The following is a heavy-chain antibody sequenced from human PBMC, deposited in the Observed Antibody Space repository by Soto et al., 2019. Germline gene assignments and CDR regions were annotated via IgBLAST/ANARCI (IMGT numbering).Heavy chain of an antibody. Sequence: QVQLVESGGGVVQPGRSLRLSCAASGFTFSSYAMHWVRQAPGKGLEWVAVISYDGSNKYYADSVKGRFTISRDNSKNTLYLQMNSRRAEDRAVYYCARDFDYWGQGTLVTVSS. CDR1: GFTFSSYA. V-gene: IGHV3-30-3*01. J-gene: IGHJ4*02. CDR2: ISYDGSNK. CDR3: ARDFDY.